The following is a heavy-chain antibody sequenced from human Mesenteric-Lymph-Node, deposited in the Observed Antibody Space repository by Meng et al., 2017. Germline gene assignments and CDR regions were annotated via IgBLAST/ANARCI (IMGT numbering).Heavy chain of an antibody. CDR2: IKSKSDGGTA. Sequence: GESLKISCTTSGLTFSKNWMNWVRQAPGQGLEWVGRIKSKSDGGTADYAAPVQGRFFISREDSKDTLYLQMNSLRTDDTGIYYCVTGGADYWGQGSLVTVSS. CDR3: VTGGADY. J-gene: IGHJ4*02. D-gene: IGHD4/OR15-4a*01. V-gene: IGHV3-15*01. CDR1: GLTFSKNW.